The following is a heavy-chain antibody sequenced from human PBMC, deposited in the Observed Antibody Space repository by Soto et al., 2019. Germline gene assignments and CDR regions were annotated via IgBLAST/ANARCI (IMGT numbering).Heavy chain of an antibody. J-gene: IGHJ5*02. CDR2: IYPGDSET. CDR1: GYTFTSNW. V-gene: IGHV5-51*01. Sequence: PGESLKISCKGSGYTFTSNWIGWVRQMPGKGLEWMGIIYPGDSETRYSPSFQGQVTISADKSISTAYLQWSSLKASDTAMYYCARRVLGYCSGGSCSNWFDPWGQGTLVTVSS. CDR3: ARRVLGYCSGGSCSNWFDP. D-gene: IGHD2-15*01.